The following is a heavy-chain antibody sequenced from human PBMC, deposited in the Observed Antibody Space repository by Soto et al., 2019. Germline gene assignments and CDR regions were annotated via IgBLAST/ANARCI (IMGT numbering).Heavy chain of an antibody. D-gene: IGHD6-19*01. CDR1: GGSISSYY. J-gene: IGHJ6*02. Sequence: SETLSLTCTVSGGSISSYYWSWIRQPPGKGLEWIGYIYYSGSTNYNPSLKSRVTISVDTSKNQFSLKLSSVTAADTAVYYCARGRGWYLGYYYYSYGMDVWGQGTSVTVSS. CDR3: ARGRGWYLGYYYYSYGMDV. CDR2: IYYSGST. V-gene: IGHV4-59*12.